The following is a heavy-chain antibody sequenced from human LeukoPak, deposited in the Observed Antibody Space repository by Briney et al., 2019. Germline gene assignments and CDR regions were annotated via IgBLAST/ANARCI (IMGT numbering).Heavy chain of an antibody. D-gene: IGHD1-7*01. V-gene: IGHV2-5*02. J-gene: IGHJ5*02. CDR2: TYWADDK. Sequence: SGPTLVKPTQTLTLTCTFSGFSLSAPQVAVGWIRQPPGKALEFLALTYWADDKRFSSSLRSRLTITSDASKNQVVLTVANLDPVDTATYYCAHKPAQKNYFDPWGQGTLVTVSS. CDR1: GFSLSAPQVA. CDR3: AHKPAQKNYFDP.